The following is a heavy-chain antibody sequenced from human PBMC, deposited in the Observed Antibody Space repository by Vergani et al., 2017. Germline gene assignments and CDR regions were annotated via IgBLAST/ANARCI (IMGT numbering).Heavy chain of an antibody. Sequence: EVQLVESGGGLVQPGGSLRLSCAASGFTFSSYDMHWVRQATGKGLEWVSAIGTAGDTYYPGSVNGRFTIARENAKNSLYLQMNSRRAGDTAVYYCARGRVGGDSSGYPPVDAFDIWGQGTMVTVSS. CDR2: IGTAGDT. V-gene: IGHV3-13*01. CDR1: GFTFSSYD. J-gene: IGHJ3*02. CDR3: ARGRVGGDSSGYPPVDAFDI. D-gene: IGHD3-22*01.